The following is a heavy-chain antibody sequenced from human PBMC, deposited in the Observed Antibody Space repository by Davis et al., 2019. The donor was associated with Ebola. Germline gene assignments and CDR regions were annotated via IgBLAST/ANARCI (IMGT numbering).Heavy chain of an antibody. V-gene: IGHV4-34*01. CDR1: GGSFSGYY. J-gene: IGHJ6*02. D-gene: IGHD1-7*01. Sequence: MPSETLSLTCAVYGGSFSGYYWSWIRQPPGKGLEWIGEINHSGSTNYNPSLKSRVTISVDTSKNQFSLKLSSVTAADTAVYYCARRNWNYFPYYYGMDVWGQGTTVTVSS. CDR3: ARRNWNYFPYYYGMDV. CDR2: INHSGST.